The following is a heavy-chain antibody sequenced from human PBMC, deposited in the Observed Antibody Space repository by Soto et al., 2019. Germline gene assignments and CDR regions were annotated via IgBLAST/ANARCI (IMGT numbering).Heavy chain of an antibody. CDR2: IIPIFGTA. CDR1: GGTFSSYA. V-gene: IGHV1-69*13. CDR3: ARETGYSSSWYWFDP. D-gene: IGHD6-13*01. J-gene: IGHJ5*02. Sequence: GASVKVSCKASGGTFSSYAISWVRQAPGQGLEWMGGIIPIFGTANYAQKFQGRVTITADESTSTAYMELSSLRSEDTAVYYCARETGYSSSWYWFDPWGQGTLVTVSS.